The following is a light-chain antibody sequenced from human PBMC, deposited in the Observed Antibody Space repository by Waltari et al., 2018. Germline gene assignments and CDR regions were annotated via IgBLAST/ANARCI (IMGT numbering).Light chain of an antibody. J-gene: IGLJ1*01. CDR2: DVS. CDR3: SSYTSSSSYV. CDR1: SSDVGAYNY. Sequence: QSALTQPASVSGSPGQSITISCTGTSSDVGAYNYVSWYQQHPGKAPKLMIYDVSKRPSGVSKRFSGSKSGNTASLTISGLQAEDEADYYCSSYTSSSSYVFGTGTKVTVL. V-gene: IGLV2-14*01.